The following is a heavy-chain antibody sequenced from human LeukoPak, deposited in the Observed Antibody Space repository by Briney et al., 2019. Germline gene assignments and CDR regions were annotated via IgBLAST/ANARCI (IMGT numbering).Heavy chain of an antibody. CDR2: IIPIFGTA. J-gene: IGHJ4*02. CDR3: ARGFDYGSYFDY. V-gene: IGHV1-69*05. D-gene: IGHD4/OR15-4a*01. CDR1: GGTFSSYA. Sequence: SVKVSCKASGGTFSSYAISWVRQAPGQGLEWMGRIIPIFGTANYAQKFQGRVTITTDESTSTAYMELSSLRSEDTAVYYCARGFDYGSYFDYWGQGTLVTVSS.